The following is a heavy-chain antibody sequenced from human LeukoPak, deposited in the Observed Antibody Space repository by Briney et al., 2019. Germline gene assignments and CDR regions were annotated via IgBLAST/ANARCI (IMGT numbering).Heavy chain of an antibody. Sequence: GGSLRLSCAASGFTFSSYAMSWVRQAPGKGLEWVSAISGTGGRTYYADSVKGRFTISRDNSKNTVYLQMNSLRAEDTAVYYCARDPRDGYYYFDYWGQGTLVTVST. CDR3: ARDPRDGYYYFDY. V-gene: IGHV3-23*01. D-gene: IGHD5-24*01. CDR2: ISGTGGRT. J-gene: IGHJ4*02. CDR1: GFTFSSYA.